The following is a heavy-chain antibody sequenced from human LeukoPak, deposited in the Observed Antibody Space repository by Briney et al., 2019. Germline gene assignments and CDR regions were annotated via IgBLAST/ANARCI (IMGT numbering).Heavy chain of an antibody. D-gene: IGHD3-16*01. CDR3: AKDYDDYIRGSSSPAS. CDR2: ISGSGGST. CDR1: GFSFSSYV. Sequence: PGGSLRLSCAASGFSFSSYVVTWVRQAPGKGLELVSLISGSGGSTYYTDSVRGRFTISRDNSKKTLHLHMNSLRPEDTAVYYCAKDYDDYIRGSSSPASWGQGTLVIVSS. V-gene: IGHV3-23*01. J-gene: IGHJ5*02.